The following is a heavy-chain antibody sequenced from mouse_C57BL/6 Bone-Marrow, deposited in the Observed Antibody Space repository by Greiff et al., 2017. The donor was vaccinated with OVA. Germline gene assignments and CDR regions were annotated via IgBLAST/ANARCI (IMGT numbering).Heavy chain of an antibody. CDR3: ARERGGLRYYFDY. Sequence: EVMLVESGGGLVKPGGSLKLSCAASGFTFSSYAMSWVRQTPEKRLEWVATISDGGSYTYYPDNVKGRFTISRDNAKNNLYLQMSHLKAEDTAMYYCARERGGLRYYFDYGGQGTTLTVSS. J-gene: IGHJ2*01. V-gene: IGHV5-4*01. CDR2: ISDGGSYT. CDR1: GFTFSSYA. D-gene: IGHD2-4*01.